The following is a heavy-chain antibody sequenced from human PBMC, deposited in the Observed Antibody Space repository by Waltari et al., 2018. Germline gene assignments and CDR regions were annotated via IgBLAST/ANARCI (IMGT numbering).Heavy chain of an antibody. V-gene: IGHV3-30*01. CDR1: GISVSRYA. J-gene: IGHJ4*02. CDR3: ARDGHSYFYGSWSDY. CDR2: ISFDGNNI. Sequence: QVQLVESGGGVVQPGQSLTLSCEVSGISVSRYAMHWVRQAPGKGLEWVAVISFDGNNIYFADSVKGRFTINRDNSKNTLSLQMNSLTPEDTAIYYCARDGHSYFYGSWSDYWGQGTLVTVSS. D-gene: IGHD3-10*01.